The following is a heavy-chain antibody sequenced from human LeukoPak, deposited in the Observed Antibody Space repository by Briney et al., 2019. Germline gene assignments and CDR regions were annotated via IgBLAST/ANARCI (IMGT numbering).Heavy chain of an antibody. D-gene: IGHD6-6*01. CDR2: IIPIFGTA. Sequence: GASVKVSCKASGGTFSSYAISWVRQAPGQGLEWMGGIIPIFGTANYAQKFQGRVTITTDESTSTAYMELSSLRSEDTAVYYCARDRYSSSSNDAFDIWGQGTMVTVSS. V-gene: IGHV1-69*05. CDR1: GGTFSSYA. J-gene: IGHJ3*02. CDR3: ARDRYSSSSNDAFDI.